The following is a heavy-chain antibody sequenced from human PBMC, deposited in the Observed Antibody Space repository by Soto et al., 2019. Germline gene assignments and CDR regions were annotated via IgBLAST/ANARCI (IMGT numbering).Heavy chain of an antibody. J-gene: IGHJ5*02. D-gene: IGHD2-15*01. CDR1: GFTFDDYA. CDR3: AKEASDCSGGSCYSDSGIFDP. Sequence: GGSLRLSCAASGFTFDDYAMHWVRQAPGKGLEWVSGISWNSGSIGYADSVKGRFTISRDNAKNSLYLQMNSLRAEDTALYYCAKEASDCSGGSCYSDSGIFDPWGQGTLVTVSS. CDR2: ISWNSGSI. V-gene: IGHV3-9*01.